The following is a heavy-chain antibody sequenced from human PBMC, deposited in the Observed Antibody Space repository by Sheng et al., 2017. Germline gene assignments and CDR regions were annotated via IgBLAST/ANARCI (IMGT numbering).Heavy chain of an antibody. CDR3: ARASYGSGPYYYGMDV. D-gene: IGHD3-10*01. Sequence: QMQLVESGGGVVQPGRSLRLSCAASGFTFSSYGMHWVRQAPGKGLEWVAVIWYDGSNKYYADSVKGRFTISRDNSKNTLYLQMNSLRAEDTAVYYCARASYGSGPYYYGMDVWGQGTTVTVSS. V-gene: IGHV3-33*01. CDR2: IWYDGSNK. CDR1: GFTFSSYG. J-gene: IGHJ6*02.